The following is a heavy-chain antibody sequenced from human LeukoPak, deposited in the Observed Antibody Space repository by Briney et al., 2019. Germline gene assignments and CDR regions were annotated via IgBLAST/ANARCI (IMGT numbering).Heavy chain of an antibody. V-gene: IGHV1-69*01. CDR3: ARQDIVVVPAAGDYYYGMDV. CDR2: IIPIFGTA. Sequence: SVKVSCKASGGTFSSYAISWVRQAPGQGLEWMGGIIPIFGTANYAQKFQGRVTITADESTSTAYMELSSMRSEDTAVYYCARQDIVVVPAAGDYYYGMDVWGQGTTVTVSS. D-gene: IGHD2-2*01. J-gene: IGHJ6*02. CDR1: GGTFSSYA.